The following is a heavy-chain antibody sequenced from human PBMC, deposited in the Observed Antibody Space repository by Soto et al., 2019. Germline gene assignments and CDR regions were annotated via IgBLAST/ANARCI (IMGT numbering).Heavy chain of an antibody. D-gene: IGHD3-22*01. CDR3: AIRASYYDSSGYFDY. CDR1: GFTFSSYW. J-gene: IGHJ4*02. Sequence: GSLRLSCAASGFTFSSYWRHWVRQAPGKGLVWVSRINSDGSSTSYADSVKGRFTISRDNAKNTLYLQMNSLRAEDTAVYYCAIRASYYDSSGYFDYWGQGTLVTVSS. V-gene: IGHV3-74*01. CDR2: INSDGSST.